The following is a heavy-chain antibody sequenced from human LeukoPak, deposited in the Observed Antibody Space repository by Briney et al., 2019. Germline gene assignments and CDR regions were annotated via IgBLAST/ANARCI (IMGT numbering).Heavy chain of an antibody. D-gene: IGHD4-23*01. J-gene: IGHJ4*02. CDR1: GGSFSGYY. CDR2: INHSGST. Sequence: PSETLSLTCAVSGGSFSGYYWSWIRQPPGKGLEWIGEINHSGSTNYNPSLKSRVTISVDTSKNQFSLKLSSVTAADTAVYYCARLAVVSGWGQGTLVTVSS. V-gene: IGHV4-34*01. CDR3: ARLAVVSG.